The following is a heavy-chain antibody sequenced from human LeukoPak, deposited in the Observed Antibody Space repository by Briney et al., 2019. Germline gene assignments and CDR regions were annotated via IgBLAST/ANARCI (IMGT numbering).Heavy chain of an antibody. V-gene: IGHV3-30-3*01. CDR1: GFTFSSYA. D-gene: IGHD2-15*01. CDR3: ARPIVVAGFDY. J-gene: IGHJ4*02. CDR2: ISYDGSNK. Sequence: GGSLRLSCAASGFTFSSYAMHWVRQAPGKGLEWVAVISYDGSNKYYADSVKGRFTISRDNFKNTLYLQMNSLRAEDTAVYYCARPIVVAGFDYWGQGTLVTVSS.